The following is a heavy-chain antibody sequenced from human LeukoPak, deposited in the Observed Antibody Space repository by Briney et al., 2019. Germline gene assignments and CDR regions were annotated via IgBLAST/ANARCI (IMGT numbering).Heavy chain of an antibody. Sequence: ASVKVSCKASGYTFTDYYMHWVQQALGKGLEWMGRVDPEDGETIYAEKFQGRVTITADTSTDTAYMELSSLRSEDTAVYYCATLYWNYVNWFDPWGQGTLVTVSS. CDR3: ATLYWNYVNWFDP. V-gene: IGHV1-69-2*01. CDR1: GYTFTDYY. J-gene: IGHJ5*02. D-gene: IGHD1-7*01. CDR2: VDPEDGET.